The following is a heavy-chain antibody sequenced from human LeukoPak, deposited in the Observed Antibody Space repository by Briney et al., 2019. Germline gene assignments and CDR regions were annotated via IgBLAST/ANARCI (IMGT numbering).Heavy chain of an antibody. Sequence: ASVKVSCKASGGTFSSYAISWVRQAPGQGLEWMGIINPSGGSTSYAQKFQGRVTMTRDTSTSTVYMELSSLRSEDTAVYYCARALTEYYDFWSGYPGDAFDIWGQGTMVTVSS. CDR2: INPSGGST. CDR1: GGTFSSYA. CDR3: ARALTEYYDFWSGYPGDAFDI. J-gene: IGHJ3*02. D-gene: IGHD3-3*01. V-gene: IGHV1-46*01.